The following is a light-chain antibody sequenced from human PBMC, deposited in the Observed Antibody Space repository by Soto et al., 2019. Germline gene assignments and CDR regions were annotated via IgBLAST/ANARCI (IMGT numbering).Light chain of an antibody. Sequence: DIQMTQSPSTLSASVGDRVTITCRAGQSIRTWLAWYQQKPGKAPKLLIYRASSLESGVPSRLSGSGSGTEFTLTLSSLQPDDFATYYCQQYESYPLTFGGGTKVEIK. CDR2: RAS. J-gene: IGKJ4*01. CDR3: QQYESYPLT. V-gene: IGKV1-5*03. CDR1: QSIRTW.